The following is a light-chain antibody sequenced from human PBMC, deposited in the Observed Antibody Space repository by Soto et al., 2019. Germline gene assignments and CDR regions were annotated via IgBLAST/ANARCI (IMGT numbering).Light chain of an antibody. J-gene: IGKJ4*01. CDR3: QQSYITPLT. V-gene: IGKV1-39*01. Sequence: DIQMTQSPSSLSASVGDRVIITCRASQSISTDLNWYQQKPGKAPNLLIYAASSLLNGVPSRFSGSGSGTDFTLTISSLQPEDFATYYCQQSYITPLTFGGGTKVEIK. CDR2: AAS. CDR1: QSISTD.